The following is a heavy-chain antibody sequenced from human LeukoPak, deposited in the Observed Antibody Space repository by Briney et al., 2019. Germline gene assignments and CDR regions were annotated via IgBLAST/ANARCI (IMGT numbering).Heavy chain of an antibody. Sequence: GGSLRLSCAASGFTFSSYAMHWVRQAPGKGLEWVAVISYDGSNKYYADSVKGRFTISRDNSKNTLYLQMNSLRAEDTAVYYCARGAGPFVYYYYGMDVWGQGTTVTVSS. J-gene: IGHJ6*02. CDR2: ISYDGSNK. D-gene: IGHD6-19*01. CDR3: ARGAGPFVYYYYGMDV. V-gene: IGHV3-30-3*01. CDR1: GFTFSSYA.